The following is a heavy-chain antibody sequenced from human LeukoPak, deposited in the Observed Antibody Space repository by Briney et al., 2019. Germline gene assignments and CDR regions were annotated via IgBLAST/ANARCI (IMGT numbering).Heavy chain of an antibody. CDR2: ITSSSTYI. Sequence: GGSLRLSCAASGFTFSSYNMNWVRQAPGEGLEWVSSITSSSTYIYYADSVKGRFTISRDNAKNSLYLQMNSLRAEDTAVYYCARDPYSGTYGDYYYYYMDVWGTGTTVTISS. V-gene: IGHV3-21*01. CDR1: GFTFSSYN. D-gene: IGHD1-26*01. CDR3: ARDPYSGTYGDYYYYYMDV. J-gene: IGHJ6*03.